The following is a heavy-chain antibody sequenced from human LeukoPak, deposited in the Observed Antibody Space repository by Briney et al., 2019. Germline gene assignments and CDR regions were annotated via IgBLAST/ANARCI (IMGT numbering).Heavy chain of an antibody. Sequence: PGRSLRLSCAASGFTFDDYAMHWVRHAPGKGLEWVPGISWNSGSIGYADSVKGRFTISRDNAKNSLYLQMNSLRAEDTALYYCAKVPQRYSSGWYGSGVDYWGQGTLVTVSS. CDR1: GFTFDDYA. CDR3: AKVPQRYSSGWYGSGVDY. D-gene: IGHD6-19*01. J-gene: IGHJ4*02. V-gene: IGHV3-9*01. CDR2: ISWNSGSI.